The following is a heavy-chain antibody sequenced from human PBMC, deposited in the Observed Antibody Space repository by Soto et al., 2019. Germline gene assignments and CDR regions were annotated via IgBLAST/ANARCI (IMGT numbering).Heavy chain of an antibody. V-gene: IGHV4-59*01. J-gene: IGHJ6*02. CDR2: IYYSGST. CDR3: ARAFETGYYRDYSGMDV. D-gene: IGHD3-9*01. CDR1: GGSISSYY. Sequence: SETLSLTCTVSGGSISSYYWSWIRQPPGKGLEWIGYIYYSGSTNYNPSLKSRVTISVDTSKNQFSLKLSSVTAADTAVYYCARAFETGYYRDYSGMDVWGQGTTVTVSS.